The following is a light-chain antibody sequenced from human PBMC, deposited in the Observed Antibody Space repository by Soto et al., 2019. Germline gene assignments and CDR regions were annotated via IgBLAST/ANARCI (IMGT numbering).Light chain of an antibody. V-gene: IGKV3-11*01. CDR2: DAS. J-gene: IGKJ3*01. Sequence: EIVLTQSPGTLSLSPGERVTLSCRASQSIAGSLAWYQQKGRLPPRLLIYDASTRATGIPARFSGGGSGTDFTLTISSLEPADSAVYYCQQQRAFGPGTKVDIK. CDR3: QQQRA. CDR1: QSIAGS.